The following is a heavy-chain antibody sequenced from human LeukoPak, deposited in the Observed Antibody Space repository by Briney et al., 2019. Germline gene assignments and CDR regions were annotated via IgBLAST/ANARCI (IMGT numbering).Heavy chain of an antibody. D-gene: IGHD6-19*01. Sequence: GASVKVSCKASGYTFTSYGISWVRQAPGQGLEWMGWISAYNGNTNYAQKLRGRVTMTTDTSTSTAYMELRSLRSDDTAVYYCARDPLAVAGTRWVFDYWGQGTLVTVSS. CDR2: ISAYNGNT. CDR3: ARDPLAVAGTRWVFDY. V-gene: IGHV1-18*01. CDR1: GYTFTSYG. J-gene: IGHJ4*02.